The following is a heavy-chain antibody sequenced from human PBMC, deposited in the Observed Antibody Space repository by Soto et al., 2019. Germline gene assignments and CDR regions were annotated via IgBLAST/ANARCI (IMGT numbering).Heavy chain of an antibody. J-gene: IGHJ6*02. Sequence: GGSLTLSCAASGFTFHYYAMHWVRQAPGKGLEWVSGISWIGGSMNGADTVKSRFTNSRDNVKNTLYLQMNALTLADTVYDYSVKDDSDGSSSSGNANYVDYDGLDDWGQGTTVTVSS. V-gene: IGHV3-9*01. CDR1: GFTFHYYA. CDR2: ISWIGGSM. D-gene: IGHD2-2*01. CDR3: VKDDSDGSSSSGNANYVDYDGLDD.